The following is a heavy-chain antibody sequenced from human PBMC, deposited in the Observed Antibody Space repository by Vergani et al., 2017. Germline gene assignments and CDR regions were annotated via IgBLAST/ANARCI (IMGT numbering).Heavy chain of an antibody. CDR2: ISGSGGST. V-gene: IGHV3-23*01. J-gene: IGHJ5*02. CDR1: GFTFSSYA. D-gene: IGHD6-19*01. CDR3: AESLYLSSGWYGGFDP. Sequence: EVQLLESGGGLVQPGGSLRLSCAASGFTFSSYAMSWVRQAPGKGLEWVSAISGSGGSTYYADSVKGRFTISRDNSKNTLSLQMNSLRAEDTAVYYCAESLYLSSGWYGGFDPWGQGTLVTVSS.